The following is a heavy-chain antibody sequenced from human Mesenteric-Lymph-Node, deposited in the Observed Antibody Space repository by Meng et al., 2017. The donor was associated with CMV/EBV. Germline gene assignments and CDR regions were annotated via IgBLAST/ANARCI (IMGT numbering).Heavy chain of an antibody. CDR3: ARDPGDGGMDV. D-gene: IGHD5-24*01. V-gene: IGHV3-48*04. CDR1: GFTFSSYS. Sequence: GESLKISCAASGFTFSSYSMNWVRQAPGKGLEWVSYISSSSSTIYYADSVKGRFTISRDNAKNSLYLQMNSLRAEDTAVYYCARDPGDGGMDVWGQGTTVTVSS. CDR2: ISSSSSTI. J-gene: IGHJ6*02.